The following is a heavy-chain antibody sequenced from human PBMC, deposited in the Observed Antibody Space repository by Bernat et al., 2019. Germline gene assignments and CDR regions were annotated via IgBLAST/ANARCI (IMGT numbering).Heavy chain of an antibody. Sequence: QVRLVESGGGVVQPGRSLRLSCAASGFSFSSYAMYWVRQAPGKGLEWVAVISYDGSNKYYADSVKGRFTISRDNARNSLYLQMNSLRAEDTAVYYCVRAFEYWGQGTLVTVSS. CDR1: GFSFSSYA. CDR2: ISYDGSNK. D-gene: IGHD3-10*01. J-gene: IGHJ4*02. V-gene: IGHV3-30-3*01. CDR3: VRAFEY.